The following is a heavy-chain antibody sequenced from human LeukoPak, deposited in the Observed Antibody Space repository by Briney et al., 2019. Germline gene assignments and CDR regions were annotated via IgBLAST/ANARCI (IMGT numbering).Heavy chain of an antibody. J-gene: IGHJ4*02. Sequence: SETLSLTCTVSGGSISSGDYYWSWIRQPPGKGLEWIGYIYYSGSTYYNPSLKSRVTISVDTSKNQFSLKLSSVTAADTAVYYCARTAGYSSSWYYFDYWGQGTLVTVSS. D-gene: IGHD6-13*01. V-gene: IGHV4-30-4*01. CDR3: ARTAGYSSSWYYFDY. CDR2: IYYSGST. CDR1: GGSISSGDYY.